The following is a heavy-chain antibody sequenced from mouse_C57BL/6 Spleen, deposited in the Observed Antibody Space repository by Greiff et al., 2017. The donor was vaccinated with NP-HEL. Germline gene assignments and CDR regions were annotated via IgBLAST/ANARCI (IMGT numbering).Heavy chain of an antibody. D-gene: IGHD1-1*01. CDR2: IYPGSGST. CDR3: ARGGSSLLWGY. V-gene: IGHV1-55*01. CDR1: GYTFTSYW. J-gene: IGHJ2*01. Sequence: QVQLKQPGAELVKPGAAGKMSCKASGYTFTSYWITWVKQRPGQGLEWIGAIYPGSGSTNYNEKFKSKATLTVDTSSSTAYMQLSSLTSEDSAVYYCARGGSSLLWGYWGQGTTLTVSS.